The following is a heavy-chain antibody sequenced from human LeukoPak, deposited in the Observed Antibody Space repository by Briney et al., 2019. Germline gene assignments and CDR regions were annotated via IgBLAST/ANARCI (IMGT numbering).Heavy chain of an antibody. CDR2: ILSTGTT. D-gene: IGHD4-17*01. CDR1: GFPFSASA. V-gene: IGHV3-23*01. CDR3: ATVKYDYGDPVGWFDP. J-gene: IGHJ5*02. Sequence: GGSLRLSCAASGFPFSASAMTWVRQAPGKGLEWVSHILSTGTTYYADSVRGRFTISRDNSKNTLYLLMTSLRADDTAVYYCATVKYDYGDPVGWFDPWCQGTLVTVSS.